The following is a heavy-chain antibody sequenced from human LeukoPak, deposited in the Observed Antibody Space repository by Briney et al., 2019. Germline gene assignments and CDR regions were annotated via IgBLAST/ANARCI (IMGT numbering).Heavy chain of an antibody. CDR3: ARSCARYSSSCRRTSFDY. Sequence: ASVKVSCKASGYTFTSYDINWVRQATGQGLEWMGWMNPNSGNTGYAQKFQGRVTMTRNTSISTAYMELSSLRSEDTAVYYCARSCARYSSSCRRTSFDYWGQGTLVTVSS. J-gene: IGHJ4*02. D-gene: IGHD6-13*01. CDR1: GYTFTSYD. V-gene: IGHV1-8*01. CDR2: MNPNSGNT.